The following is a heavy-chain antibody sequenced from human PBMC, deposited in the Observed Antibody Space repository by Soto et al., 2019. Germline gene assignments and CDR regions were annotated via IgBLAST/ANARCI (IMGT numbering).Heavy chain of an antibody. V-gene: IGHV3-23*01. Sequence: EVQLLESGGGLVQPGGSLRLSCAASGFTFSSYAMSWVRQAPGKGLEWVSAISGSGGTTYYADSVKGRFTISRDNSKNTMYLQMNSLRAEDTAVYYCAKDFLEVTGTHVYFQHWGQGTLFTVSS. D-gene: IGHD6-19*01. CDR1: GFTFSSYA. CDR2: ISGSGGTT. CDR3: AKDFLEVTGTHVYFQH. J-gene: IGHJ1*01.